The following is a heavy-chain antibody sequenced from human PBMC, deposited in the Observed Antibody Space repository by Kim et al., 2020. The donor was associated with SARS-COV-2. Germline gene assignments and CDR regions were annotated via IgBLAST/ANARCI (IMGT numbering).Heavy chain of an antibody. D-gene: IGHD2-15*01. CDR3: ARAGIGWNAFDI. Sequence: GGSLRLSCAASGFSFRGQFMNWIRQAPGKGLEWVSYISSGSGNTIFYADSVKGRFTISRDNAKNSLYLQMNSLRAEDTAVYYCARAGIGWNAFDIWGLGTMVTVSS. J-gene: IGHJ3*02. CDR1: GFSFRGQF. CDR2: ISSGSGNTI. V-gene: IGHV3-11*01.